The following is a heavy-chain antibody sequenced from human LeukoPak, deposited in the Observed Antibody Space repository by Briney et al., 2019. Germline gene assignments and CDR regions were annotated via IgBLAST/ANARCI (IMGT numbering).Heavy chain of an antibody. Sequence: PSETLTLTCTVSGGSISSSSYYWGWIRQPPGKGLEWIGSIYYSGSTYYNPSLKSRVTISVDTSKNQFSLKLSSVTAADTAVYYCARDDRCGSTSCYLSYFDYWGQGTLVTVSS. J-gene: IGHJ4*02. CDR2: IYYSGST. V-gene: IGHV4-39*07. CDR3: ARDDRCGSTSCYLSYFDY. D-gene: IGHD2-2*01. CDR1: GGSISSSSYY.